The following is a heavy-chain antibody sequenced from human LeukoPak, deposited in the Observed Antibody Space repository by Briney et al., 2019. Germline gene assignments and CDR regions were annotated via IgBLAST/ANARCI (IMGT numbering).Heavy chain of an antibody. CDR1: GYTFIGYY. CDR2: INTNTGNP. J-gene: IGHJ4*02. Sequence: VSVKVSCKASGYTFIGYYMHWVRQAPGQGLEWMGWINTNTGNPTYAQGFTGRFVFSLDTSVSTAYLQISSLKAEDTAVYYCAYESPGVLLDYWGQGTPVTVSS. V-gene: IGHV7-4-1*02. CDR3: AYESPGVLLDY. D-gene: IGHD5-12*01.